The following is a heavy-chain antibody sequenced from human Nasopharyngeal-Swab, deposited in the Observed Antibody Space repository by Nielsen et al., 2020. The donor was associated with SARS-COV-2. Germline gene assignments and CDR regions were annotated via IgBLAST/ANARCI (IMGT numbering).Heavy chain of an antibody. CDR2: ISYDGSNL. CDR3: ARDEVPQGTTTVGYLDY. CDR1: GLRFRRYA. V-gene: IGHV3-30*01. D-gene: IGHD1-14*01. Sequence: GESLKISCVGSGLRFRRYAMHWLRQAPGPRLECVALISYDGSNLQYADSVRGRFTISRDNPKNTLYLQMNSLTTDDTAVYYCARDEVPQGTTTVGYLDYWGQGTLVTVSP. J-gene: IGHJ4*02.